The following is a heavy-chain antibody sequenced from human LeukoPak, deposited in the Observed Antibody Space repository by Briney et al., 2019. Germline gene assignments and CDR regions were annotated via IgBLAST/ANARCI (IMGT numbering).Heavy chain of an antibody. J-gene: IGHJ5*02. CDR1: GYTFTGYY. Sequence: ASVKVSCKASGYTFTGYYMHWVRQAPGQGLEWMGRVNPNSGGTNYAQKFQGRVTMARDTSISTAYMELSRLRSDDTAVYYCARDRRITMIVGGNWFDPRGQGTLVTVSS. D-gene: IGHD3-22*01. V-gene: IGHV1-2*06. CDR3: ARDRRITMIVGGNWFDP. CDR2: VNPNSGGT.